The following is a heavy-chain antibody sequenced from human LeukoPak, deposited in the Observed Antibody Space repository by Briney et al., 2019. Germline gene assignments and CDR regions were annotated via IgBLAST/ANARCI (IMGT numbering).Heavy chain of an antibody. Sequence: GGSLRLSCAASGFTFSNYNMNWVRRAPGKGLEWVSYIGSSGTTRYYADSVKGRFTISRNNAKNSLYLQMNSLRVEDTAVYYCARDGVVLPPNWFDPWGQGTLVTVSS. CDR2: IGSSGTTR. J-gene: IGHJ5*02. D-gene: IGHD3-3*01. CDR3: ARDGVVLPPNWFDP. V-gene: IGHV3-48*01. CDR1: GFTFSNYN.